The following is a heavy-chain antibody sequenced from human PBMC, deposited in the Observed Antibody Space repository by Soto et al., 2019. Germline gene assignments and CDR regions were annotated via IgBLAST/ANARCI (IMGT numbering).Heavy chain of an antibody. V-gene: IGHV3-30*18. D-gene: IGHD3-3*01. CDR3: VKDGSLEVPDVPLEEYYFDH. CDR1: GFTFSGYG. Sequence: GGSLRLSCAASGFTFSGYGMHWVRQAPGKXLEWVAVISYHGRNKYYVDSVKGRFTISRDDSKNTLYLQMDSVRAEDTAVYYCVKDGSLEVPDVPLEEYYFDHWGQGTLVTVSS. J-gene: IGHJ4*02. CDR2: ISYHGRNK.